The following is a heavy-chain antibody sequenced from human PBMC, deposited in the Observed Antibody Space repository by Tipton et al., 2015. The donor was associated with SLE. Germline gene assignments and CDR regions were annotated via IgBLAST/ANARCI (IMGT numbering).Heavy chain of an antibody. Sequence: GSLRLSCAASGFTFSDYAMSWVRQAPRKGLEWVSVIYSGGTSAYYADSVKGRFTISRDNSKNTLYLQMNSLRVEDTAVYYCAKHSVGVLPSSLDSWGQGTLVTVSS. CDR2: IYSGGTSA. D-gene: IGHD1-26*01. V-gene: IGHV3-23*03. J-gene: IGHJ4*02. CDR1: GFTFSDYA. CDR3: AKHSVGVLPSSLDS.